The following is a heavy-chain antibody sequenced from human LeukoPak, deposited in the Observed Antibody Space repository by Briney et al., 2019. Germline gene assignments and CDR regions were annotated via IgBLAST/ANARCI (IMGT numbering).Heavy chain of an antibody. CDR3: AKDDNLGRGYSYGPYYFDY. CDR2: ISGSGGST. J-gene: IGHJ4*02. CDR1: GFTFSSYA. D-gene: IGHD5-18*01. Sequence: PGGSLRLSCAASGFTFSSYAMSWVRQAPGKGLEWVSAISGSGGSTYYADSVKGRFTISRDNSKNTLYLQMNSLRAEDTAVYYCAKDDNLGRGYSYGPYYFDYWGQGTLVTVSS. V-gene: IGHV3-23*01.